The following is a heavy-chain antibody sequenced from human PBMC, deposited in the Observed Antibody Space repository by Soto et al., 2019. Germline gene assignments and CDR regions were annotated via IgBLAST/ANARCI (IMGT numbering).Heavy chain of an antibody. D-gene: IGHD5-12*01. J-gene: IGHJ4*01. CDR2: IYWDEDR. CDR1: GFSLSTRGVA. CDR3: THRPRGYAYYFDY. V-gene: IGHV2-5*02. Sequence: QISLKESGPTLVKPTQTLTLTCTFSGFSLSTRGVAVGWFRQPPGKVLEWLALIYWDEDRWYSPSLKSRLTITDDASKKQVVLTMTNMDPVDTATYYCTHRPRGYAYYFDYWGQGTLFTVSS.